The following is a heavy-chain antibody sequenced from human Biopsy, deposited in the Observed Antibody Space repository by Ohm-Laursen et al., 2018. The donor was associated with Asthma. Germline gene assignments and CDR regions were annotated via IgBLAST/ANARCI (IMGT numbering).Heavy chain of an antibody. J-gene: IGHJ4*02. CDR1: GDSISSENW. CDR3: ATASPFSIVY. D-gene: IGHD3-16*02. Sequence: PPGTLSLTCGVSGDSISSENWWTWVRQPPGKGPEWIGEMYHRGTPKYNPSLKSRVTISLDKSKNQFSLNLFSVTAADTAVYYCATASPFSIVYWGQGTLVTVSS. CDR2: MYHRGTP. V-gene: IGHV4-4*03.